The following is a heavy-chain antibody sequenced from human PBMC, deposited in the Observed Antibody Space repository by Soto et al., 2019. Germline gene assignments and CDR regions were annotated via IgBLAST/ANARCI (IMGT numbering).Heavy chain of an antibody. Sequence: SETLSLTCAVSGGSLNNSNWWSWVRQPPGKGLEWIGEIYHGGSTNYNPSLKSRVAISLDKSKNHFSLRLSSVTAADTAVYYCARAPRGTWYASTIDYWGQGXLVTVSS. CDR1: GGSLNNSNW. CDR2: IYHGGST. V-gene: IGHV4-4*02. CDR3: ARAPRGTWYASTIDY. J-gene: IGHJ4*02. D-gene: IGHD6-13*01.